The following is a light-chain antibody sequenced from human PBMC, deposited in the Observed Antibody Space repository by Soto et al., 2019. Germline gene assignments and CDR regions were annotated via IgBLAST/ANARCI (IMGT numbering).Light chain of an antibody. CDR2: VGS. Sequence: QSALTQPASVSGSPGQSITISCTGTSSDVGSYSLVSWYQQHPGKAPKLMIYVGSKRPSGVSNRFSGSKSGNTASLTISGLQAEDEADYYCCSYAGTDTYVFGTGTKLTVL. CDR1: SSDVGSYSL. V-gene: IGLV2-23*01. CDR3: CSYAGTDTYV. J-gene: IGLJ1*01.